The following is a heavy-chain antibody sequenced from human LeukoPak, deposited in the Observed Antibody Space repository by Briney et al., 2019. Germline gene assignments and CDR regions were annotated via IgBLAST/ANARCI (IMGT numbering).Heavy chain of an antibody. CDR2: IYPGDSDT. CDR1: GYRFTSYW. CDR3: ARSLELVHWFDP. Sequence: GESLQISCQGSGYRFTSYWIGWVRQMPGKGLEWMGIIYPGDSDTRYSPSFQGQVTISADKSISTAYLQWSSLKASDTAMYYCARSLELVHWFDPWGQGTLVTVSS. V-gene: IGHV5-51*01. D-gene: IGHD1-7*01. J-gene: IGHJ5*02.